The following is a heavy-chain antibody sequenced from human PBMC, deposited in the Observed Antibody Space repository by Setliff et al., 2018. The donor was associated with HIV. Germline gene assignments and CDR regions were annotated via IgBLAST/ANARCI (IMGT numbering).Heavy chain of an antibody. Sequence: SETLSLTCTVSGGSFSTFYWSWIRQPAGEGLEYIGRVHSTGTTIYNPSLKSRVTMSVDTSENQLSLKLRSVTAADTAVYYCARARITMTGGRLEPYAFDRWGQGTKVTVSS. CDR1: GGSFSTFY. D-gene: IGHD3-22*01. CDR3: ARARITMTGGRLEPYAFDR. CDR2: VHSTGTT. V-gene: IGHV4-4*07. J-gene: IGHJ3*01.